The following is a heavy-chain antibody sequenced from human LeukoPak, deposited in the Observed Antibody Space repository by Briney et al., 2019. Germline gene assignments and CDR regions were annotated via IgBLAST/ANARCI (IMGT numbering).Heavy chain of an antibody. CDR1: GFTFSSYS. V-gene: IGHV3-21*01. D-gene: IGHD5-12*01. J-gene: IGHJ4*02. CDR2: ISSSSSYI. CDR3: VRGGSRGFDYEY. Sequence: PGGSLRLSCAASGFTFSSYSMNWVRQAPGKGLEWVSSISSSSSYIYYADSVKGRFTISRDNAKSSLYLQMNSLRAEDTAVYYCVRGGSRGFDYEYWGQGTLVTVSS.